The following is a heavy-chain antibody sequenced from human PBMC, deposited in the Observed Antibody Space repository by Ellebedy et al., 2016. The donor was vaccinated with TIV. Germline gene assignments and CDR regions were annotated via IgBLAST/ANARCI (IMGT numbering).Heavy chain of an antibody. V-gene: IGHV5-10-1*01. Sequence: GESLKISXKGSGYTFTSYWISWVRQVPGKGLEWMGRIDPSDSYTNFSPSFHGHVTTSADKSISTVYLQWSSLKASDTAIYYCARHGADPEFDFWGQGTLVTVSS. CDR2: IDPSDSYT. CDR1: GYTFTSYW. D-gene: IGHD4/OR15-4a*01. CDR3: ARHGADPEFDF. J-gene: IGHJ4*02.